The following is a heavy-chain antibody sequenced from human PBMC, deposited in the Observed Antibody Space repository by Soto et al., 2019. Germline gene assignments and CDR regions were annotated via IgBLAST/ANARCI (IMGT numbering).Heavy chain of an antibody. CDR2: ISSDGSKK. Sequence: QVQLVESGGGVVQPGRSRRISSVASGFTFSNNGIHWVRQAPGKGLEWVAVISSDGSKKYYADSVKGRFTISRDNSKNTLYLQMNSLRAEDTAVYYCAMDLYGGSSRFDYWGQGTLVTVSS. CDR1: GFTFSNNG. CDR3: AMDLYGGSSRFDY. V-gene: IGHV3-30*03. J-gene: IGHJ4*02. D-gene: IGHD2-15*01.